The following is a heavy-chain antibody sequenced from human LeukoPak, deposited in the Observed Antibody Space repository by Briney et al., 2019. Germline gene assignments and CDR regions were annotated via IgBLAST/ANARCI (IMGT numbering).Heavy chain of an antibody. CDR1: GFTFSDYY. CDR3: ARDKGSGWQRYFDY. CDR2: ISSSGTTI. Sequence: GGSLRLSCAASGFTFSDYYMSWIRQAPGKGLEWVSYISSSGTTIYYADSVKGRFTISRDNAKNSLYLQMNSLRAEDTAVYYCARDKGSGWQRYFDYWGQGTLVTVSS. D-gene: IGHD6-19*01. V-gene: IGHV3-11*04. J-gene: IGHJ4*02.